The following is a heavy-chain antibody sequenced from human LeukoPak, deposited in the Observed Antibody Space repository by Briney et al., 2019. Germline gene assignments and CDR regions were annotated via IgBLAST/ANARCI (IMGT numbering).Heavy chain of an antibody. J-gene: IGHJ4*02. V-gene: IGHV3-7*01. D-gene: IGHD3-10*01. CDR2: IKQDGSEK. Sequence: GGSLRLSCAASGFTFSSYWMSWVRQAPGKGREWVANIKQDGSEKYYVDSVKGRFTISRDNAKNSLYLQMNSLRAEDTAVYYCARPSYYYGSGSLFDYWGQGTLVTVSS. CDR1: GFTFSSYW. CDR3: ARPSYYYGSGSLFDY.